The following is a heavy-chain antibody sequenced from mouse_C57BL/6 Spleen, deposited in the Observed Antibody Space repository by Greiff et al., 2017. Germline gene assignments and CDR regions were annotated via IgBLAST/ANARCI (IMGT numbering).Heavy chain of an antibody. CDR2: LDPENGDT. J-gene: IGHJ2*01. D-gene: IGHD1-1*01. CDR1: GFNIKDDY. CDR3: TTGITTVVGFDY. V-gene: IGHV14-4*01. Sequence: VQLQQSGAELVRPGASVKLSCTASGFNIKDDYMHWVKQRPEQGLEWIGWLDPENGDTEYAAKFQGKATMTADTSSNTAYLQLSSLTSEDTAVYYCTTGITTVVGFDYWGQGTTLTVSS.